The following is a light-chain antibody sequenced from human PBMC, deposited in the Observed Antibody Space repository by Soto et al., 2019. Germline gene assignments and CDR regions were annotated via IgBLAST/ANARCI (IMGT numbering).Light chain of an antibody. J-gene: IGKJ2*01. CDR3: QQYGSSPNT. Sequence: EIVLTQSPGTLSLSPGEGATLSCRASQSVSSRWLVWYQQKPGQAPRLLIYGASSRATCIPARFSGSGSGTDFTLTISRLEPEDFAVYYCQQYGSSPNTFGQGTKVEMK. V-gene: IGKV3-20*01. CDR1: QSVSSRW. CDR2: GAS.